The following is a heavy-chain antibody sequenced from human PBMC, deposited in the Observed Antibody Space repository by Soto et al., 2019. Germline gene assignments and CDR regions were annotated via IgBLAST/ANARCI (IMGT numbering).Heavy chain of an antibody. J-gene: IGHJ6*02. CDR3: ARVLSVPAGSYYYYYGMDV. D-gene: IGHD2-2*01. CDR1: GYTFTSYD. Sequence: ASVKVSCKASGYTFTSYDINWVRQATGQGLEWMGWMNPNSGNTGYAQKFQGRVTMTRNTSISTDYMELSSLRSEDTAVYYCARVLSVPAGSYYYYYGMDVWGQGTTVTVSS. CDR2: MNPNSGNT. V-gene: IGHV1-8*01.